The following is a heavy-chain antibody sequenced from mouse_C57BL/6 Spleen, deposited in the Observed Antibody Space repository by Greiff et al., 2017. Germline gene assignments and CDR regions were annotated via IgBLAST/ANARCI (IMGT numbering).Heavy chain of an antibody. V-gene: IGHV1-59*01. CDR2: IDPSDSYT. D-gene: IGHD2-3*01. J-gene: IGHJ4*01. CDR3: AIGDGYSYAMDY. CDR1: GYTFTSYW. Sequence: VQLQQPGAELVRPGTSVKLSCKASGYTFTSYWMHWVKQRPGQGLEWIGVIDPSDSYTNYNQKFKGKATLTVDTSSSTAYMQLSSLTSEDSAVYYCAIGDGYSYAMDYWGQGTSVTVSS.